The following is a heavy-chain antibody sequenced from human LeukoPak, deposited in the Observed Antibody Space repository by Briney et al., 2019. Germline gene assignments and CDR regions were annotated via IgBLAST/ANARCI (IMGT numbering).Heavy chain of an antibody. CDR2: IYSGST. V-gene: IGHV4-30-4*08. J-gene: IGHJ4*02. D-gene: IGHD3-3*01. CDR3: ARSRITIFGVVPYYFEY. Sequence: PSQTLSLTCTVSGGSISSGDYYWCWIRQPPGKGLEWIGYIYSGSTYYNPSLKSRVTISVDTSKNQFSVKLGSVTAADTAVYYCARSRITIFGVVPYYFEYWGQGTLVTVSS. CDR1: GGSISSGDYY.